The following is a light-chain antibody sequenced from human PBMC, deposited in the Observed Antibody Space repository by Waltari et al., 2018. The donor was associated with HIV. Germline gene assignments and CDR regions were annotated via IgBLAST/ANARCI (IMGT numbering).Light chain of an antibody. J-gene: IGKJ1*01. CDR2: GAS. Sequence: EIVMTQSPATLSVSPGERATLSCRASQSVSSNLAWYQQKPGQAPRLLIYGASIRATGIPARFSGSGSGKEFTLTISILQSEDFAVYYCQQYNNWPPWTFGQGTKVEIK. CDR3: QQYNNWPPWT. CDR1: QSVSSN. V-gene: IGKV3D-15*03.